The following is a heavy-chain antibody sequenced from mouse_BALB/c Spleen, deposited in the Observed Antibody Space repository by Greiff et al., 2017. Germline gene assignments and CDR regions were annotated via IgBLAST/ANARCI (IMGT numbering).Heavy chain of an antibody. Sequence: VQLQQSGAELARPGASVKLSCKASGYTFTSYWMQWVKQRPGQGLEWIGAIYPGDGDTRYTQKFKGKATLTADKSSSTAYMQLSSLASEDSAVYFCARSGYYGNYYYYAMDYWGQGTSVTVSS. J-gene: IGHJ4*01. CDR3: ARSGYYGNYYYYAMDY. D-gene: IGHD2-1*01. CDR2: IYPGDGDT. V-gene: IGHV1-87*01. CDR1: GYTFTSYW.